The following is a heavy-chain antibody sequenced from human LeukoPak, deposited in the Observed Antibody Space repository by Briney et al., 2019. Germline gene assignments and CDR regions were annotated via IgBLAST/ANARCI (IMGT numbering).Heavy chain of an antibody. J-gene: IGHJ4*02. V-gene: IGHV4-34*01. CDR1: GGSISSYY. CDR2: INHSGST. Sequence: SETLSLTCTVSGGSISSYYWSWIRQPPGKGLEWIGEINHSGSTNYNPSLKSRVTISVDTSKNQFSLKLSSVTAADTAVYYCARHNYFDYWGQGTLVTVSS. CDR3: ARHNYFDY.